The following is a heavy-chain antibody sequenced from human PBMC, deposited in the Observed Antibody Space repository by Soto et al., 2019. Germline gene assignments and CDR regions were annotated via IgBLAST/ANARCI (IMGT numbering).Heavy chain of an antibody. D-gene: IGHD4-17*01. J-gene: IGHJ3*02. V-gene: IGHV3-53*02. CDR3: AREAAGVDS. Sequence: EMQLVETGGGLIQPGGSLRLSCAASGFTVSDDHMSWVRQAPGRGPEWVSVIYYGGTTYYADSVQGRFTISRDKSKNTLYLQMNDLRADDTAVYYCAREAAGVDSWGQGTMVTVSS. CDR1: GFTVSDDH. CDR2: IYYGGTT.